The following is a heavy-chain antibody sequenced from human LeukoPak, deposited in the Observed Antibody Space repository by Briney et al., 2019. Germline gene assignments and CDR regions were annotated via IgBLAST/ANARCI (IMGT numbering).Heavy chain of an antibody. CDR3: ARGLGWYLYFDY. CDR1: GGTFSSYA. V-gene: IGHV1-69*13. D-gene: IGHD6-19*01. Sequence: SVKVSCKASGGTFSSYAISWVRQAPGQGLGWMGGIIPIFGTANYAQKFQGRVTITADESTSTAYMELSSLRSEDTAVYYCARGLGWYLYFDYWGQGTLVTVSS. CDR2: IIPIFGTA. J-gene: IGHJ4*02.